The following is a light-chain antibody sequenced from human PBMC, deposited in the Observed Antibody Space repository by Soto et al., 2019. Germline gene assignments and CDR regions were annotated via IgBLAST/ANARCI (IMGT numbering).Light chain of an antibody. CDR2: AAS. Sequence: DIQMTQSPSSLSASVGARVTITCRASQGSSTYLNCYQQKPGKATKLLIYAASSLQSGVPSRFSGSGSDTDFTLTISSLQPEAFATYSCQQRYSTTWTFGQGTKVEIK. V-gene: IGKV1-39*01. CDR3: QQRYSTTWT. CDR1: QGSSTY. J-gene: IGKJ1*01.